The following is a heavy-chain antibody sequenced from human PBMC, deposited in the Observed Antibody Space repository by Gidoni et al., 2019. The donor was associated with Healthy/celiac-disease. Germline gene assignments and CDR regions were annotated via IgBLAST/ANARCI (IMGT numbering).Heavy chain of an antibody. CDR2: IKQDGSEK. CDR3: ARSTSSGWTSDAFDI. V-gene: IGHV3-7*01. J-gene: IGHJ3*02. CDR1: GFTFSSYW. Sequence: EVQLVESGGGLVQPGGSLRLSCAASGFTFSSYWMSWVRQAPGKGLEWVANIKQDGSEKYYVDSVKGRFTISRDNAKNSLYLQMNSLRAEDTAVYYCARSTSSGWTSDAFDIWGQGTMVTVSS. D-gene: IGHD6-19*01.